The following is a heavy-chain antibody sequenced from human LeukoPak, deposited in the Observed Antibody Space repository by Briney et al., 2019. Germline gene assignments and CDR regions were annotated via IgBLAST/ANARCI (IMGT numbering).Heavy chain of an antibody. V-gene: IGHV1-18*01. J-gene: IGHJ3*02. CDR2: ISAYNGNT. CDR1: GFTFTSHD. CDR3: ASGHLVGGAFDI. Sequence: GASVKVSCKASGFTFTSHDYSWVRQAPGQGLEWMGWISAYNGNTNYAQKLQGRVTMTTDTSTSTAYMELRSLRSDDTAVYYCASGHLVGGAFDIWGQGTMVTVSS. D-gene: IGHD2-15*01.